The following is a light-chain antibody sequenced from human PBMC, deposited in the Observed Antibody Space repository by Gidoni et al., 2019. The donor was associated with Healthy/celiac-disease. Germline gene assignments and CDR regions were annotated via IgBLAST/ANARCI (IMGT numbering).Light chain of an antibody. CDR2: STS. Sequence: QTVVTQEPSLTVSPGGKVTLTCASSTGAVTSGYYPNWFQQKPGQAPRALIYSTSNKQSWTPARFSGSLLGGKAALTLSGVQPEDEAEYYCLLYYGGAQLGVFGGGTKLTVL. CDR1: TGAVTSGYY. J-gene: IGLJ2*01. CDR3: LLYYGGAQLGV. V-gene: IGLV7-43*01.